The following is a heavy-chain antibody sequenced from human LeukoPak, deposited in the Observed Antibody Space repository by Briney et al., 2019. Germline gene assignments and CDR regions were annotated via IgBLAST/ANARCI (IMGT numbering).Heavy chain of an antibody. Sequence: GGSLRLSRAASGFTFSTYSMSWVRRAPGKGLEWVSCITSSNYMYYADSVKGRFTISRDNAKNSLYLQMNSLRAEDTAVYYCVRDGFYSDSSGYPFGYWGQGTLVTVSS. CDR3: VRDGFYSDSSGYPFGY. CDR2: ITSSNYM. J-gene: IGHJ4*02. D-gene: IGHD3-22*01. CDR1: GFTFSTYS. V-gene: IGHV3-69-1*01.